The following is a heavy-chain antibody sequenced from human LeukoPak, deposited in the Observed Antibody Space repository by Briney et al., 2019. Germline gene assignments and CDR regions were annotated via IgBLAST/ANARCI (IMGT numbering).Heavy chain of an antibody. CDR3: AILGGPLSSGWPAPFDY. Sequence: GGSLRLSCAASGFTFSSYAMYWVRQAPGKGLEWVSVISYDGSNKYYADSVKGRFTISRDNSKNTLYLQMNSLRAEDTAVYYCAILGGPLSSGWPAPFDYWGQGTLVTVSS. J-gene: IGHJ4*02. D-gene: IGHD6-19*01. CDR1: GFTFSSYA. V-gene: IGHV3-30*04. CDR2: ISYDGSNK.